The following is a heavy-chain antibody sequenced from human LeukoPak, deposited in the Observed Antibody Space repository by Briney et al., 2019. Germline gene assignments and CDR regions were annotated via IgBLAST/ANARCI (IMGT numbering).Heavy chain of an antibody. CDR2: IDSDGDNT. V-gene: IGHV3-74*01. CDR3: ARDRGSGWDFDH. J-gene: IGHJ4*02. CDR1: GFTFSRYW. D-gene: IGHD6-19*01. Sequence: GGSLRLSCAASGFTFSRYWMHWVRQAPGKGLVWVSRIDSDGDNTVYADSVKGRFTTSRNNAENTLYLHMNTLRAEDTAVYYCARDRGSGWDFDHWGQGTLVTVSS.